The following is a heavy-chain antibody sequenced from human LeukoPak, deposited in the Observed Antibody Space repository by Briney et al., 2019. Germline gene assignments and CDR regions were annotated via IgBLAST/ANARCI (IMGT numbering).Heavy chain of an antibody. V-gene: IGHV4-39*01. CDR2: IYYSGNT. CDR3: ARQTGSGLFILP. Sequence: SETLSLTCTVSGVSISSSNSYWGWIRQPPGKGLEWIGSIYYSGNTYYNASLKSQVFISIDTSKNQFSLRLTSVTAADTAVYYCARQTGSGLFILPGGQGTLVTVSS. CDR1: GVSISSSNSY. J-gene: IGHJ4*02. D-gene: IGHD3/OR15-3a*01.